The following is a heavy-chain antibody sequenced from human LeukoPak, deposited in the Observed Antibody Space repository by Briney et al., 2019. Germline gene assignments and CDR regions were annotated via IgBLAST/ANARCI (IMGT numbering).Heavy chain of an antibody. J-gene: IGHJ6*02. CDR3: AKDRDIAARYYYGMDV. V-gene: IGHV3-30*18. CDR2: ISSDGSNK. D-gene: IGHD6-6*01. CDR1: GFTFSSYG. Sequence: GGSLRLSCAASGFTFSSYGMHRVRPAPGKGLEWVAVISSDGSNKYYADSVKGRFTISRDNSKNTLYLQMNSLRAEDTAVYYCAKDRDIAARYYYGMDVWGQGTTVTVSS.